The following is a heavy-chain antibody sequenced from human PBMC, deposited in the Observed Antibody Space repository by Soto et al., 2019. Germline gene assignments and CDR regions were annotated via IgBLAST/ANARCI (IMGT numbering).Heavy chain of an antibody. CDR2: IYYSGTT. J-gene: IGHJ4*02. CDR1: GGSIGTYY. V-gene: IGHV4-59*01. Sequence: SETLSLTCTVSGGSIGTYYWSWLRQPPGKGLEWIGYIYYSGTTKYNPSLKSRVTISVDTSKNHFSLKLSSVTAADTAVYDCTRVGGYYRDYTNLDYWAQGALVTVSP. D-gene: IGHD4-17*01. CDR3: TRVGGYYRDYTNLDY.